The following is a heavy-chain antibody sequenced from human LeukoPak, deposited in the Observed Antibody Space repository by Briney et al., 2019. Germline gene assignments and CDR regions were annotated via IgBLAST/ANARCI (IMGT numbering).Heavy chain of an antibody. Sequence: ASVKVSCKTSGYTFTNYYLHWVRQAPRQGLEWMGIINPSGESTIYAQKFQGRVTMTRDTSTSTVYMELSSLRSEDMAVYFCARAKSRDYGIDYWGPGTLVTVSS. V-gene: IGHV1-46*01. CDR1: GYTFTNYY. CDR2: INPSGEST. CDR3: ARAKSRDYGIDY. J-gene: IGHJ4*02. D-gene: IGHD4-17*01.